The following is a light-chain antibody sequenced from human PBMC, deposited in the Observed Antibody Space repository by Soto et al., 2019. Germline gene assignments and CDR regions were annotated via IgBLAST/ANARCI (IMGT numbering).Light chain of an antibody. CDR1: GSDIGNYNY. V-gene: IGLV2-8*01. J-gene: IGLJ7*01. Sequence: QSVLTQPPSASGSPGQSVTISCTGTGSDIGNYNYVSWYQHHPGKAPKLIIYEVTERPSGVPDRFSGSKSGNTASLTVSGLQAEDEADYYCSSYGGRNNIVFGTGTQLTVL. CDR3: SSYGGRNNIV. CDR2: EVT.